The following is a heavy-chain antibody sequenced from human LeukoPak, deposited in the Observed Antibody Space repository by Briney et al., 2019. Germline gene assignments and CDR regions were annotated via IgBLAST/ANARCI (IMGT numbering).Heavy chain of an antibody. CDR1: GGSISSSSYN. J-gene: IGHJ4*02. CDR3: ASQPYYDSSGYYFY. Sequence: SETLPLTCTVSGGSISSSSYNWGWIRHPPGKGLEWIGSIYYSGSTFYNPSLKSRVTISINTTKNQFSLKLSSVTAADTAVYYCASQPYYDSSGYYFYWGQGTLVTVSS. V-gene: IGHV4-39*01. D-gene: IGHD3-22*01. CDR2: IYYSGST.